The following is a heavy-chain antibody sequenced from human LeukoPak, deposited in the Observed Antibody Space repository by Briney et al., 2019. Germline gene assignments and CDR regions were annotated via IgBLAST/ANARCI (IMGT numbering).Heavy chain of an antibody. J-gene: IGHJ4*02. Sequence: SVKVSFKASGGTFSSYAISWVRQAPGQGLEWMGGIIPIFGTANYAQKFQGRVTITTDESTSTAYMELSSLRSEDTAVYYCASQGDTYYYDSSGYYYGYWGQGTLVTVSS. V-gene: IGHV1-69*05. CDR3: ASQGDTYYYDSSGYYYGY. CDR1: GGTFSSYA. D-gene: IGHD3-22*01. CDR2: IIPIFGTA.